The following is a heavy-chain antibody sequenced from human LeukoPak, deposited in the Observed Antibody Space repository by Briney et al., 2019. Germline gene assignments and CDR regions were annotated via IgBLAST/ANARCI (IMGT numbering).Heavy chain of an antibody. CDR1: GFTFSDYY. V-gene: IGHV3-11*01. CDR3: ARMGRSELWPYYYYYYMDV. CDR2: ISSSGSTI. D-gene: IGHD5-18*01. Sequence: GGSLRLSCAASGFTFSDYYMSWIRQAPGKGLEWVSYISSSGSTIYYADSVKGRFTTSRDNAKNSLYLQMNSLRAEDTAVYYCARMGRSELWPYYYYYYMDVWGKGTTVTISS. J-gene: IGHJ6*03.